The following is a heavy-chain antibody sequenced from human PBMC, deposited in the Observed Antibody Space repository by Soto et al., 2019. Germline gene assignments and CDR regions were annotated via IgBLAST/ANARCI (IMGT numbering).Heavy chain of an antibody. CDR1: GGTFSSYA. Sequence: QVQLVQSGAEVKKPGSSVKVSCKASGGTFSSYAISWVRQAPGQGLEWMGGIIPIFGTANYAQKFQGRVRITADESPSTAYMELSSLRSEDTAVYYCARGKQQLRTSDWFDPWGQGTLVTVSS. CDR2: IIPIFGTA. V-gene: IGHV1-69*12. CDR3: ARGKQQLRTSDWFDP. J-gene: IGHJ5*02. D-gene: IGHD6-13*01.